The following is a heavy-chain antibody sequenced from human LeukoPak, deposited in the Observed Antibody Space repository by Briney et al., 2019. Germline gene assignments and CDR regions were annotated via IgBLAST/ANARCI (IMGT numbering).Heavy chain of an antibody. J-gene: IGHJ4*02. V-gene: IGHV3-30*03. CDR1: GFTFSSYG. Sequence: GRSLRLSCAASGFTFSSYGMHWVRQAPGKGLEWVAVISYDGSNKYYADSVKGRFTISRDNSKNTLYLQMNSLRAEDTAVYYCATSHFDWLSTIDYWGQGTLVTVSS. CDR2: ISYDGSNK. CDR3: ATSHFDWLSTIDY. D-gene: IGHD3-9*01.